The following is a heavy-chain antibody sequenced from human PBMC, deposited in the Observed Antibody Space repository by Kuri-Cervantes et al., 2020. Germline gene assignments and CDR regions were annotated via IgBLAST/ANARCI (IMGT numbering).Heavy chain of an antibody. D-gene: IGHD3-10*01. J-gene: IGHJ4*02. CDR3: AKPRDYYGSGLDY. V-gene: IGHV3-9*01. Sequence: GGSLRLSCAASGFTFDDYAMHWVRQAPGKGLEWVSGINWNSGSIGYADSVKGRFTISRDNAKNYLYLQMNSLRAEDTAVYYCAKPRDYYGSGLDYWGQGTLVTVSS. CDR2: INWNSGSI. CDR1: GFTFDDYA.